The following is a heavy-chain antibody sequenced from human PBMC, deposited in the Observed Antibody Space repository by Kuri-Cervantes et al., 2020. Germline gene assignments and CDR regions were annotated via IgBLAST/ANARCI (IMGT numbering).Heavy chain of an antibody. V-gene: IGHV3-66*01. CDR2: IYSGGST. CDR3: ARDHWRGGAFDI. D-gene: IGHD3-10*01. Sequence: GGSLRLSCAASGFTVSSNYMSWVRQAPGKGLEWVSVIYSGGSTYYADSVKGRFTISRDNAKNSLYLQMNSLRDEDTAVYYCARDHWRGGAFDIWGQGTMVTVSS. J-gene: IGHJ3*02. CDR1: GFTVSSNY.